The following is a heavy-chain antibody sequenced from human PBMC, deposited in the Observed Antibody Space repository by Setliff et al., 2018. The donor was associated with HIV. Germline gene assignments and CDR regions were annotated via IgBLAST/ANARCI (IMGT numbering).Heavy chain of an antibody. CDR2: ISHNGGF. CDR3: VRGANFYTPRKRIFDY. J-gene: IGHJ4*02. D-gene: IGHD3-3*01. CDR1: GFSFSSHW. V-gene: IGHV4-34*01. Sequence: GSLRLSCVASGFSFSSHWMHWIRQSPGKGLEWIGEISHNGGFNYSPSLESRLTMSVDTPRNQVSLNLSAVTAADTAIYYCVRGANFYTPRKRIFDYWGQGMSVTVSS.